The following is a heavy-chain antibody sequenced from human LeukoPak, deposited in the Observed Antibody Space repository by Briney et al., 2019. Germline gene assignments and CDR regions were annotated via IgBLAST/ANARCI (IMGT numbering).Heavy chain of an antibody. Sequence: SETLSLTCVVSGGSVSGYYWGWIRQPPGRGPEWIGYVYYSESTNYNPSFKSRITISVDTSRNQFSLQLSSVTAADTAVYYCARIHRYCSGGACYVLDNWGQGTLVAVSS. CDR2: VYYSEST. V-gene: IGHV4-59*02. CDR3: ARIHRYCSGGACYVLDN. CDR1: GGSVSGYY. J-gene: IGHJ4*02. D-gene: IGHD2-15*01.